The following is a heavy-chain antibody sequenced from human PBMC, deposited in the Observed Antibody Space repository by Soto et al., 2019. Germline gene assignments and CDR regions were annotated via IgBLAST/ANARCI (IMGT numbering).Heavy chain of an antibody. CDR2: IGSTGANI. D-gene: IGHD6-13*01. Sequence: GSLRLSCVASGFIFRNYEMNWMRQAPGKGLEWVSYIGSTGANIKYAESVKGRFTISRDNAKNSLYLQMNSLRAEDTAMYYCTRDASRDSSARGWFDPWGPGTLVTVSS. CDR3: TRDASRDSSARGWFDP. V-gene: IGHV3-48*03. J-gene: IGHJ5*01. CDR1: GFIFRNYE.